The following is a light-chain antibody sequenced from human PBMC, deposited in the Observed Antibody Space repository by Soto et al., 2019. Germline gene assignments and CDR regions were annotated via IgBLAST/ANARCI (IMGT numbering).Light chain of an antibody. Sequence: QLVLTQPPSVSGAPGQRVTISCTGSSSNIGAGYDVHWYQQLPGTAPKLLIYGNSNRPSGVPDRFSGSKSGTSASLASTGLRAEDEADYFCQSYDRSLSGSAHVVFGGGTKLTVL. CDR3: QSYDRSLSGSAHVV. CDR1: SSNIGAGYD. V-gene: IGLV1-40*01. CDR2: GNS. J-gene: IGLJ2*01.